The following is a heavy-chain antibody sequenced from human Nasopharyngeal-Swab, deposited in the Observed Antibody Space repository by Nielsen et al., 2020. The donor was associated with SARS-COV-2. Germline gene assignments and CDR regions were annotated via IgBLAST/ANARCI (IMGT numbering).Heavy chain of an antibody. V-gene: IGHV3-30-3*01. CDR2: ISYDGSNK. CDR3: ARSGRSGSYFNWFDP. CDR1: GFTFSSYA. Sequence: GGSLRLSCAASGFTFSSYAMHWVRQAPGKGLEWVAVISYDGSNKYYADSVKGRFTISRDNSKNTLYLQMNSLRAEDTAVYYCARSGRSGSYFNWFDPWGQGTLATVSS. D-gene: IGHD1-26*01. J-gene: IGHJ5*02.